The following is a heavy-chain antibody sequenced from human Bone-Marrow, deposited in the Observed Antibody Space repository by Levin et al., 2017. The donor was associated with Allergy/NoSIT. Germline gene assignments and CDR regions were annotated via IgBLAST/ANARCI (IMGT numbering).Heavy chain of an antibody. Sequence: SETLSLTCAVYGGSFSGYYWSWIRQPPGKGLEWIGEINHSGSTNYNPSLKSRVTISVDTSKNQFSLKLSSVTAADTAVYYCARGRYCSSTSCYDLYYYYYYGMDVWGQGTTVTVSS. CDR3: ARGRYCSSTSCYDLYYYYYYGMDV. J-gene: IGHJ6*02. CDR1: GGSFSGYY. CDR2: INHSGST. V-gene: IGHV4-34*01. D-gene: IGHD2-2*01.